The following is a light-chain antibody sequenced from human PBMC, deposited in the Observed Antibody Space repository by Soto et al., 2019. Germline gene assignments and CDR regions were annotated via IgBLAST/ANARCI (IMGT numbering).Light chain of an antibody. CDR2: DAS. J-gene: IGKJ4*01. V-gene: IGKV3-11*01. CDR3: QPRTDWPLT. CDR1: QSVSSY. Sequence: EIVLTQSPATLSLSPGERATLSCRTSQSVSSYLAWYQQKPGQAPRLLIYDASNRGTGIPARFSGSGSGTDFTLTISSLEPEDFEVYYCQPRTDWPLTFGGGTKVEI.